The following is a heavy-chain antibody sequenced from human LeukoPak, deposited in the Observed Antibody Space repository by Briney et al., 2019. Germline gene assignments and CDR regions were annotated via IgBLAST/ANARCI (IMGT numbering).Heavy chain of an antibody. V-gene: IGHV4-61*02. CDR2: IYTSGST. D-gene: IGHD3-22*01. J-gene: IGHJ4*02. CDR1: GGSISSGSYY. Sequence: PSETLSLTCTVSGGSISSGSYYWSWIRQPAGKGLEWIGRIYTSGSTNYNPSLKSRVTISVDTSKNQFSLKLSSVTAADTAVYYCARGDYYDSSGPDYWGQGTLVTVSS. CDR3: ARGDYYDSSGPDY.